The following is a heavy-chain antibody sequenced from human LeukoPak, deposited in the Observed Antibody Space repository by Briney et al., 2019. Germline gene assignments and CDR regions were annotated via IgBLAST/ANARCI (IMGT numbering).Heavy chain of an antibody. CDR1: GYTFTGYY. CDR3: ARVPGDGYYYYGMDV. Sequence: ASVKVSCKASGYTFTGYYMHWVRQAPGQGLEWMGWINPNSGGTNYAQKFQGRVTMTRDTSISTAYMELSRLRSDDTAVYYCARVPGDGYYYYGMDVWGQGTTVTVSS. CDR2: INPNSGGT. J-gene: IGHJ6*02. D-gene: IGHD3-10*01. V-gene: IGHV1-2*02.